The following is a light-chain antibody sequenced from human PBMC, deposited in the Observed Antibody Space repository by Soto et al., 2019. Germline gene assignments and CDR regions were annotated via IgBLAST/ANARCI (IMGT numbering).Light chain of an antibody. V-gene: IGKV3D-15*01. Sequence: EIVLTQSPGTLSLSPGDRATLSCRASQSLSRSSLAWYQQKVGRAPRVLIYGASTRATGIPARFSGSGSGTEFTLTISSLQSEDFAVYYCQQYNNWPLSFGQGTKVDIK. CDR2: GAS. CDR3: QQYNNWPLS. CDR1: QSLSRS. J-gene: IGKJ1*01.